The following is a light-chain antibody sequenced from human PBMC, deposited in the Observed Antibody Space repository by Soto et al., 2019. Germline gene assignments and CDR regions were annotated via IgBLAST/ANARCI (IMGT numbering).Light chain of an antibody. J-gene: IGLJ3*02. V-gene: IGLV1-47*02. CDR3: AAWDDSLSSVV. CDR1: SSNIGRNY. CDR2: SDN. Sequence: QSVLTQPPSVSRTPGQRVTISCSGSSSNIGRNYVYWYQQVPGTAPKFLTSSDNQRPSAVPDRFSCSKSGTSASLAISGLRSEDEDDYYCAAWDDSLSSVVFGGGTKLTVL.